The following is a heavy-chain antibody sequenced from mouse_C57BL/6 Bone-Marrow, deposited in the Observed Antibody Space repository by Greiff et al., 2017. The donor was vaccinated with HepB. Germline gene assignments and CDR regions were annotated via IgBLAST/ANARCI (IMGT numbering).Heavy chain of an antibody. J-gene: IGHJ1*03. CDR1: GYTFTDYY. CDR2: INPYNGGT. CDR3: ARCLTTVVATRWYFDV. D-gene: IGHD1-1*01. V-gene: IGHV1-19*01. Sequence: EVQLQESGPVLVKPGASVKMSCKASGYTFTDYYMNWVKQSHGKSLEWIGVINPYNGGTSYNQKFKGKATLTVDKSSSTAYMELNSLTSEDSAVYYCARCLTTVVATRWYFDVWGTGTTVTVSS.